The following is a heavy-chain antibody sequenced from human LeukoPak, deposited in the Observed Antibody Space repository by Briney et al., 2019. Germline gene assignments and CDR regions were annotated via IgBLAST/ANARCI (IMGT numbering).Heavy chain of an antibody. CDR1: GYTFTSYD. D-gene: IGHD3-10*01. CDR3: ARDMVTMVRGVINPKYYYYYMDV. J-gene: IGHJ6*03. CDR2: MNPNSGNT. Sequence: ASVKVSCKASGYTFTSYDINWVRQATGQGLEWMGWMNPNSGNTGYAQKFQGRVTMTRNTSISTAYMELSSLRSEDTAVYYCARDMVTMVRGVINPKYYYYYMDVWGKGTTVTVSS. V-gene: IGHV1-8*01.